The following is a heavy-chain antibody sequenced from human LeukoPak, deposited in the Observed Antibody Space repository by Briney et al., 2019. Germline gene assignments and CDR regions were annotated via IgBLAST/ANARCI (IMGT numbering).Heavy chain of an antibody. CDR1: GFIFSNYA. CDR2: IRYDGSNK. Sequence: HAGGSLRLSLAASGFIFSNYAMHWVRQAPGKGRGWGACIRYDGSNKYYADSVKGRFTISRDNAKNSLYLQMNSLRAEDTALYYCAKGRGYNYGYIFGYFDYWGQGTLVTVSS. J-gene: IGHJ4*02. D-gene: IGHD5-18*01. CDR3: AKGRGYNYGYIFGYFDY. V-gene: IGHV3-30*02.